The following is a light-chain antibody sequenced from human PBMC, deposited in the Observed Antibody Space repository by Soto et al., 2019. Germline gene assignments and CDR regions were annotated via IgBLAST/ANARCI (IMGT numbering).Light chain of an antibody. J-gene: IGKJ5*01. CDR3: QQAASFPIT. CDR1: QGVSTW. Sequence: DIQMTQSPSSVSASVGDRVTXXXRASQGVSTWLAWYQQKPGKAPNLLIYTASSLQSGVPSRFSGSGSGTDFTLTINGLQPEDFATYYCQQAASFPITFGQGTRLEIK. CDR2: TAS. V-gene: IGKV1-12*01.